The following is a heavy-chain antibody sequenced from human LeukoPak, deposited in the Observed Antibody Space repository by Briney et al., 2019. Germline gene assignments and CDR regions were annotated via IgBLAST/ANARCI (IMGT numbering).Heavy chain of an antibody. Sequence: PSETLSLTCTVSGGSISSYYWSWIRQPPGKGLKWIGYVFYTGSTNYNPSLKSRVTISVDTSKNQFSLKLTSVTAADTAVYYCAGQRCSSTSCYSWFDPWGQGTLVTVSS. D-gene: IGHD2-2*01. CDR1: GGSISSYY. V-gene: IGHV4-59*08. CDR3: AGQRCSSTSCYSWFDP. CDR2: VFYTGST. J-gene: IGHJ5*02.